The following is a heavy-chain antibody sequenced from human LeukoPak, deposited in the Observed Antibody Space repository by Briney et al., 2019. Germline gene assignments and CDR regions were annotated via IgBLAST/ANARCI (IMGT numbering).Heavy chain of an antibody. Sequence: SLTLSLTYTVSGGSISSGSYYWSWIRQPAGKGLEWIGRIYTSGSTNYNPSLKSRVTISVDTSKNQFSLKLSSVTAADTAVYYCAREKVWSDYWGQGTLVTVSS. V-gene: IGHV4-61*02. CDR3: AREKVWSDY. J-gene: IGHJ4*02. CDR2: IYTSGST. D-gene: IGHD3-3*01. CDR1: GGSISSGSYY.